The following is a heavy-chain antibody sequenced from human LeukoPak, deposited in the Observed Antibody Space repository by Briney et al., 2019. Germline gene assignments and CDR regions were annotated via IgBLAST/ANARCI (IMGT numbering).Heavy chain of an antibody. J-gene: IGHJ5*02. D-gene: IGHD2-2*01. CDR3: ARGMVPAATWFDP. Sequence: GGSLRLSCAASGFTLSSNYMTWVRQAPGKGLEWVSLIYSGGSTYYADSVKGRFTISRDNSKNTLYLQMNSLRAEDTAVYYCARGMVPAATWFDPWGQGTLATVSS. CDR2: IYSGGST. V-gene: IGHV3-53*01. CDR1: GFTLSSNY.